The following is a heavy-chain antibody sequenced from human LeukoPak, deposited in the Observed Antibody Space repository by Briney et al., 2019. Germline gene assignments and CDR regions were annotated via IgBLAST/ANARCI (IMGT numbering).Heavy chain of an antibody. D-gene: IGHD4-17*01. V-gene: IGHV4-4*07. CDR1: GGSISSYY. J-gene: IGHJ5*02. CDR2: IYTSGST. CDR3: ARGPLTVTRGFDP. Sequence: KPSETLSLTCTVSGGSISSYYWSWIREPAGKGLEGIGSIYTSGSTNYNPSLKSRVTMSVDTSKNQFSLKLSSVTAADTAVYYCARGPLTVTRGFDPWGQGTLVTVSS.